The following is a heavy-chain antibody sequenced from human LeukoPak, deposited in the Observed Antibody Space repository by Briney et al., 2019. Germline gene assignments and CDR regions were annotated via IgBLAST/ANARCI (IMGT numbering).Heavy chain of an antibody. D-gene: IGHD6-6*01. CDR3: ARNTSSSPWFDP. Sequence: SETLSLTCIVSGGSVSSPNSYWSWIRQPPGKRLEWIGNVYYIGTTTYNSSLQSRVTISTDTSKNQFSLEVTSVTAADTAVYYCARNTSSSPWFDPWGQGTLVTVSS. V-gene: IGHV4-61*01. J-gene: IGHJ5*02. CDR2: VYYIGTT. CDR1: GGSVSSPNSY.